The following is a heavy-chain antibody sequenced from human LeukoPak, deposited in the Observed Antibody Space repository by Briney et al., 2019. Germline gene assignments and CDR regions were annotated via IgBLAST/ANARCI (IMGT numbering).Heavy chain of an antibody. J-gene: IGHJ4*02. CDR2: ISGSGGST. Sequence: GGSLRLSCAASGFTFSSYAMSWVRQAPGKGLEWVSAISGSGGSTYYADSVKGRITISRDNSKNTLYLQMNSLRAEDTAVYYCAKDRVVVVAAALDYWGQGTLVTVSS. V-gene: IGHV3-23*01. D-gene: IGHD2-15*01. CDR3: AKDRVVVVAAALDY. CDR1: GFTFSSYA.